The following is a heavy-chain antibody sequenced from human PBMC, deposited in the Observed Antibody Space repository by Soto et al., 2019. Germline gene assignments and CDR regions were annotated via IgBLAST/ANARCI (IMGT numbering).Heavy chain of an antibody. D-gene: IGHD3-22*01. J-gene: IGHJ4*02. Sequence: GGSLRLSCAASGFTFSIYDMHWVRQATGKGLEWVSSIGTAGDPYYAASVKGRFTISRENAKNSFFLQMNSLRAGDTAVYYCARGYYDASGYYSFDYWGQGTLVTVSS. CDR1: GFTFSIYD. V-gene: IGHV3-13*05. CDR2: IGTAGDP. CDR3: ARGYYDASGYYSFDY.